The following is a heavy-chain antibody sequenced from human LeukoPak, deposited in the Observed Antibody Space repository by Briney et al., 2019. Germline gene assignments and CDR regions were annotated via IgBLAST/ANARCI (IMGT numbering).Heavy chain of an antibody. J-gene: IGHJ4*02. CDR3: ARASGAYEPFEY. Sequence: PSQTLSLTCTVSGGSISSGGYYWGWIRQHPGKGLEWIGYIYYSGSTYYNPSLKSRVTISVDTSKNQFSLKLRFVTAADTAVYFCARASGAYEPFEYWGQGTLVTVSS. CDR1: GGSISSGGYY. CDR2: IYYSGST. V-gene: IGHV4-31*03. D-gene: IGHD5-12*01.